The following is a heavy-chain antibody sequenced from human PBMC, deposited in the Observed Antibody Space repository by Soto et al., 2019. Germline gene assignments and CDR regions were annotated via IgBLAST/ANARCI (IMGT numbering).Heavy chain of an antibody. CDR1: GFLFTHAW. D-gene: IGHD4-17*01. CDR3: TTSIPTVTTYYFDY. Sequence: GGSLRLSWSASGFLFTHAWMIWVRHAPGKGLEWVGRIKSKIDGGTTDYAGPVKGRFTISRDDSKNTLYLQMNSLKTEDTAVYYCTTSIPTVTTYYFDYWGQGT. CDR2: IKSKIDGGTT. V-gene: IGHV3-15*01. J-gene: IGHJ4*02.